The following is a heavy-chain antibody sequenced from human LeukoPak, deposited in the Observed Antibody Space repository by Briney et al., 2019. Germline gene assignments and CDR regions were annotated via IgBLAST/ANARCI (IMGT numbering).Heavy chain of an antibody. CDR1: GYTFTSYG. J-gene: IGHJ6*02. CDR2: ISAYNGNT. D-gene: IGHD2-2*02. V-gene: IGHV1-18*01. Sequence: ASVKVSCKASGYTFTSYGISWVRQAPGQGLEWMGWISAYNGNTNYAQKLQGRVTMTTDTSTSTAYMELRSLRSEDTAVYYCARVLVPAATPVTYYYGMDVWGQGTTVTVSS. CDR3: ARVLVPAATPVTYYYGMDV.